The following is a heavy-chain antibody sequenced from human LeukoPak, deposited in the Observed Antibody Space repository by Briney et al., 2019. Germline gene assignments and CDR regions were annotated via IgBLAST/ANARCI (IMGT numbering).Heavy chain of an antibody. V-gene: IGHV3-13*01. CDR1: GFTFSSYD. J-gene: IGHJ4*02. D-gene: IGHD5-24*01. CDR3: ARVSRDGYNFFDY. Sequence: GGSLRLSCAASGFTFSSYDMHWVRRATGKGLEWVSAIGTAGDTYYPGSVKGRFTISRENAKNSLYLQMNSLRAGDTAVYYCARVSRDGYNFFDYWGQGTLVTVSS. CDR2: IGTAGDT.